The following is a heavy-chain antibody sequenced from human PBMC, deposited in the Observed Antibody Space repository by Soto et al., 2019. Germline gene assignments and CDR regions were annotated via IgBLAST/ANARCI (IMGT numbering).Heavy chain of an antibody. V-gene: IGHV1-18*01. J-gene: IGHJ4*02. Sequence: QVQLVQSGGEVKKPGASVKVSCKASGYTFINHGISWVRQAPGQGLEWMGWISAHNGNTKYAQKVQDRVTMTRDTSTTTVYMELRSLRSDDTAVYYCARENLNSKSWYVVDYWGQGTLVTVSS. CDR1: GYTFINHG. CDR3: ARENLNSKSWYVVDY. D-gene: IGHD6-13*01. CDR2: ISAHNGNT.